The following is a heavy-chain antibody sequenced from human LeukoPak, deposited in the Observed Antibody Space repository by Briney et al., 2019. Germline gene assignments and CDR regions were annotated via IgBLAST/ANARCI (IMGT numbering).Heavy chain of an antibody. CDR3: ARGGNWFDP. CDR1: GGSISSGGYY. J-gene: IGHJ5*02. D-gene: IGHD3-10*01. V-gene: IGHV4-39*07. Sequence: PSQTLSLTCTVSGGSISSGGYYWSWIRQPPGKGLEWIGSSYYSGSTYYNPSLKSRVTISGDTSKNQFSLKLSSVTAADTAVYYCARGGNWFDPWGQGTLVTVSS. CDR2: SYYSGST.